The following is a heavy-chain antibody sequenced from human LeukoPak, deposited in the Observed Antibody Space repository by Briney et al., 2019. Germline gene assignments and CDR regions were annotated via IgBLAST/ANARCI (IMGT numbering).Heavy chain of an antibody. J-gene: IGHJ4*02. D-gene: IGHD3-22*01. Sequence: GGSLRLSCAASGFTFSSYSMNWVRQAPGKGLEWVSSISSSSSYIYYADSVRGRFTISRDNAKNSLYLQMNSLRAEDTAVYYCARDLPYYYGSSGPGSFEIWGQGTLVTVSS. V-gene: IGHV3-21*01. CDR2: ISSSSSYI. CDR1: GFTFSSYS. CDR3: ARDLPYYYGSSGPGSFEI.